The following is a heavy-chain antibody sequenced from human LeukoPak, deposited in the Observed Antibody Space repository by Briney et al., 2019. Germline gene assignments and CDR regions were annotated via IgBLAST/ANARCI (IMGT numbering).Heavy chain of an antibody. Sequence: ASETLSLTCTASGGSISSSSYYWGWIRQPPGKGLEWIGSIYYSGSTYYNPSLKSRVTISVDTSKNQFSLKLSSVTAADTAVYYCARHSDDGSGSYHPLNWFDPWGQGTLVTVSS. CDR3: ARHSDDGSGSYHPLNWFDP. CDR2: IYYSGST. V-gene: IGHV4-39*01. J-gene: IGHJ5*02. D-gene: IGHD3-10*01. CDR1: GGSISSSSYY.